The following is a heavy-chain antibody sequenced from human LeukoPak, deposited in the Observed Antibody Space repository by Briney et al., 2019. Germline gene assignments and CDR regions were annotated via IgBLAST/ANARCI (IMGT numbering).Heavy chain of an antibody. CDR2: ISYDGSNK. CDR1: GFTFSSYG. CDR3: AKDRSQLWFAFDI. J-gene: IGHJ3*02. V-gene: IGHV3-30*18. Sequence: GGSLRLSCAASGFTFSSYGMHWVRQAPGKGLEWVAVISYDGSNKYYADSVKGRFTTSRDNSKNTLYLQMNSLRAEDTAVYYCAKDRSQLWFAFDIWGQGTMVTVSS. D-gene: IGHD5-18*01.